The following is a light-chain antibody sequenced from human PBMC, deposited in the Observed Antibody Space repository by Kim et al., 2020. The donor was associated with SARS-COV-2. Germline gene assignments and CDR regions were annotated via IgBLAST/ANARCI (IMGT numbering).Light chain of an antibody. J-gene: IGKJ2*01. V-gene: IGKV1-27*01. CDR3: QQYYSAPYT. Sequence: SASIGDRVTITCRASQGISNNLAWYQQKPGKVPKLLIYDASTLQSGVPSRFSGSGSGTDFTLTITSLQPEDFATYYCQQYYSAPYTFGQGTKLEI. CDR2: DAS. CDR1: QGISNN.